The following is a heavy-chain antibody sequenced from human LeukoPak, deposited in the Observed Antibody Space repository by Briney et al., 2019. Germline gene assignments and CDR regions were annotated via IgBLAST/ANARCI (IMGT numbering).Heavy chain of an antibody. CDR2: INPNSGGT. D-gene: IGHD3-10*01. CDR1: GYTFTGYY. J-gene: IGHJ4*02. V-gene: IGHV1-2*02. CDR3: ARDPFGITMVRGVIIIAPYFDY. Sequence: ASVKVSCKASGYTFTGYYMHWVRQAPGQGLEWMGWINPNSGGTNYAQKFQGRVTMTRGTSISTAYMELSRLRSDDTAVYYCARDPFGITMVRGVIIIAPYFDYWGQGTLVTVSS.